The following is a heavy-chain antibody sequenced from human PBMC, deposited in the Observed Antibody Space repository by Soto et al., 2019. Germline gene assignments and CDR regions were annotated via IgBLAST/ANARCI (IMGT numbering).Heavy chain of an antibody. D-gene: IGHD2-15*01. Sequence: PGESLKISCKGSGYSFTSYWISWVRQMPGKGLEWMGIIYPGDSDTRYSPSFQGQVTISADKSISTAYLQWSSLKASDTAMYYCARLSSATPPHRKSRSYFDYWGQGTLVTVSS. CDR2: IYPGDSDT. J-gene: IGHJ4*02. CDR3: ARLSSATPPHRKSRSYFDY. V-gene: IGHV5-51*01. CDR1: GYSFTSYW.